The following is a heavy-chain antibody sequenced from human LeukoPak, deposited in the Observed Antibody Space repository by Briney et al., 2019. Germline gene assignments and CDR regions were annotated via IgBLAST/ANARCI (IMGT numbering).Heavy chain of an antibody. J-gene: IGHJ6*03. CDR3: ARGEGFLRYYYYSMDV. CDR1: VEVTAINTAA. V-gene: IGHV6-1*01. Sequence: QTLSRTSALSVEVTAINTAASTWISQSPSRGLGPLGRTSPKSKGHNNYAVAERNRLTLNPNISNNKYTLQLHSVTPKDTTVHYCARGEGFLRYYYYSMDVWGKGTTVTVSS. CDR2: TSPKSKGHN. D-gene: IGHD1-26*01.